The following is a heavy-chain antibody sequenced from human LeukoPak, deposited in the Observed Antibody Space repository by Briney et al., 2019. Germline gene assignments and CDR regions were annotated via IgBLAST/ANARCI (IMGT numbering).Heavy chain of an antibody. J-gene: IGHJ3*02. CDR1: GYTFTSYY. CDR2: INPSGGST. D-gene: IGHD5-12*01. V-gene: IGHV1-46*01. CDR3: ARDGLAAFDI. Sequence: ASVKVSCMASGYTFTSYYMHWVRQAPGQGLEWMGIINPSGGSTSYAQKFQGRVSMTRDTSTTTVYMELSSLRSEDTAVYYCARDGLAAFDIWGQGTMVTVSS.